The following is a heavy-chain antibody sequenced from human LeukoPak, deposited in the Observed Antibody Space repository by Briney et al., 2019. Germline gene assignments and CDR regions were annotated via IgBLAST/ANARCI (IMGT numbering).Heavy chain of an antibody. CDR1: GFTFSSYS. CDR3: ARDRRGYSGYDWNDAFDI. D-gene: IGHD5-12*01. V-gene: IGHV3-21*01. J-gene: IGHJ3*02. CDR2: ISSSSSYI. Sequence: GGSLRPSCAASGFTFSSYSMNWVRQAPGKGLEWVSSISSSSSYIYYADSVKGRFTISRDNAKNSLYLQMNSLRAEDTAVYYCARDRRGYSGYDWNDAFDIWGQGTMVTVSS.